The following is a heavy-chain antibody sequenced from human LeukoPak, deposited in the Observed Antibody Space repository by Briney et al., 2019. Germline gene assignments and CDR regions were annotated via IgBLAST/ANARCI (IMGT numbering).Heavy chain of an antibody. D-gene: IGHD1-1*01. CDR2: IRYDGSNK. Sequence: PGGSLRLSCAASGYTFSSYGMHWVRQAPGKGLEWVAFIRYDGSNKYYADSVKGRSTISRDNSKNTLYLQMNSLRAEDTAVYYCAKPPYNWNDGAFDIWGQGTMVTVSS. V-gene: IGHV3-30*02. J-gene: IGHJ3*02. CDR1: GYTFSSYG. CDR3: AKPPYNWNDGAFDI.